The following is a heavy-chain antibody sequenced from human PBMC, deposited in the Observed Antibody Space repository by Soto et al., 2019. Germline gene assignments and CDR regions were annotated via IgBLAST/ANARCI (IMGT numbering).Heavy chain of an antibody. V-gene: IGHV3-21*01. Sequence: GGSLRLSCAASGFTFSSYSMNWVRQAPGKGLEWVSSISSSSSYIYYADSVKGRFTISRDNAKNSLYLQMNSLRAEDTAVYYCARVQSTDYGSSGYYYDWFDPWGQGTLVTVSS. CDR3: ARVQSTDYGSSGYYYDWFDP. D-gene: IGHD3-22*01. CDR2: ISSSSSYI. CDR1: GFTFSSYS. J-gene: IGHJ5*02.